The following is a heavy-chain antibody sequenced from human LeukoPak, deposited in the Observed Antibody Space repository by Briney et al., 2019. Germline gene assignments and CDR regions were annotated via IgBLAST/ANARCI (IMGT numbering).Heavy chain of an antibody. D-gene: IGHD2-21*02. V-gene: IGHV4-31*03. CDR1: GGSISSGAYY. J-gene: IGHJ4*02. CDR3: ARSAGGDQGNYFDY. Sequence: SETLSLTCTVSGGSISSGAYYWSWIRQHPGKGLEWIGYIYYSGSTYSTPSLKSRLTISVDTYKNQFSLKLSSVTAADTAVYYCARSAGGDQGNYFDYWGQGTLVTVSS. CDR2: IYYSGST.